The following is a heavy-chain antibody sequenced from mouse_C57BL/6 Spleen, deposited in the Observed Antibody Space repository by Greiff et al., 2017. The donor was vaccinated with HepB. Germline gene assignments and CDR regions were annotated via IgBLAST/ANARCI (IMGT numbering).Heavy chain of an antibody. D-gene: IGHD1-1*01. Sequence: QVQLKQSGAELVRPGASVTLSCKASGYTFTDYEMHWVKQTPVHGLEWIGAIDPETGGTAYNQKFKGKAILTADKSSSTAYMKLRSLTSEDSAVYYCTLTTVVATNFDVWGTGTTVTVSS. CDR3: TLTTVVATNFDV. CDR1: GYTFTDYE. V-gene: IGHV1-15*01. J-gene: IGHJ1*03. CDR2: IDPETGGT.